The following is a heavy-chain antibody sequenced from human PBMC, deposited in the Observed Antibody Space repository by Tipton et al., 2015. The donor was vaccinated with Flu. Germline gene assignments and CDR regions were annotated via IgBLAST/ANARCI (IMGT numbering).Heavy chain of an antibody. V-gene: IGHV3-48*04. J-gene: IGHJ4*02. CDR3: ARDSRPLLYYFDY. CDR1: GFTFSSYS. Sequence: SLRLSCAASGFTFSSYSMNWVRQAPGKGLEWVSYISSSSSTIYYADSVKGRFTISRDNAKNSLYLQMNSLRAEDTAVYYCARDSRPLLYYFDYWGQGTLVTVSS. CDR2: ISSSSSTI.